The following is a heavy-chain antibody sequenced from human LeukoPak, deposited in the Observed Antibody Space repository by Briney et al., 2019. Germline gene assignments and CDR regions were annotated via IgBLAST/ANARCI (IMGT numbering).Heavy chain of an antibody. CDR2: IKEDGSGI. D-gene: IGHD4-17*01. CDR1: GGSISSSSYY. Sequence: ETLSLTCTVSGGSISSSSYYWGWIRQPPGKGLEWVANIKEDGSGIYYVDSVEGRFTISRDNAMNSLYLQMNSLRAEDTALYYCAKGTTYGQSNPHDYWGQGTLVTVSS. V-gene: IGHV3-7*03. J-gene: IGHJ4*02. CDR3: AKGTTYGQSNPHDY.